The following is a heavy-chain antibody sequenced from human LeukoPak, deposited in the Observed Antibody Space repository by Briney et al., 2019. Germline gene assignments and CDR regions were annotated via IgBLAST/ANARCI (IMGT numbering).Heavy chain of an antibody. Sequence: GGSLRLSCAVSGFTFSSYSMNWVRQAPGKGLEWVSYISRSSSYIYYADSVKGRFTISRDNAKNSLYLQMNSLRAEDTAVYCCARVLGSSWYLRGAFDIWGQGTMVTVSS. D-gene: IGHD6-13*01. J-gene: IGHJ3*02. CDR3: ARVLGSSWYLRGAFDI. CDR2: ISRSSSYI. CDR1: GFTFSSYS. V-gene: IGHV3-21*01.